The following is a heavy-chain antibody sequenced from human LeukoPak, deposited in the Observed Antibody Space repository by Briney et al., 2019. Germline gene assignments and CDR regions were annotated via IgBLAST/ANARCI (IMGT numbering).Heavy chain of an antibody. D-gene: IGHD3-9*01. CDR1: GYSFTSYW. Sequence: GESLKISCKGSGYSFTSYWIGWVRQMPGKGLEWMGIIYPGDSDTRYSPSFQGQVTISADKSISTAYLQWSSLKASDTAMYYYASLTNDILTGYPYYFDYWGQETLVTVSS. CDR2: IYPGDSDT. CDR3: ASLTNDILTGYPYYFDY. V-gene: IGHV5-51*01. J-gene: IGHJ4*02.